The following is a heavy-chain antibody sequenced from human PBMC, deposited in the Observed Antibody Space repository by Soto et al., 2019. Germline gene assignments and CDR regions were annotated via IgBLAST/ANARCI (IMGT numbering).Heavy chain of an antibody. CDR2: VSHDGRNT. V-gene: IGHV3-30*18. CDR1: GFTFSDYA. CDR3: AKVGRQWLVTSDFIY. J-gene: IGHJ4*02. Sequence: VQLVESGGGVVQPGRSLRLSCAASGFTFSDYAMHWVRQAPGKGLEWVAVVSHDGRNTHYADSVKGRFTISRDSSKNTVSLEMTSLRSADTAFNYWAKVGRQWLVTSDFIYWGQGALVTVSS. D-gene: IGHD6-19*01.